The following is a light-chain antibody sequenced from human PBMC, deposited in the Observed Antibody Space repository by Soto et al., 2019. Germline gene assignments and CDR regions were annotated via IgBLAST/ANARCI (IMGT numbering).Light chain of an antibody. CDR3: SVWDDSLSGLL. CDR2: GTN. J-gene: IGLJ2*01. V-gene: IGLV1-47*01. CDR1: TSNIGTND. Sequence: QLVLTQPPSVSGTPGQRVIISCSGSTSNIGTNDVHWYRQVPGAAPKLRVHGTNERPAGVPDRFSGSKSATSASLAISGLRSEDEADYYCSVWDDSLSGLLFGGGTKLTVL.